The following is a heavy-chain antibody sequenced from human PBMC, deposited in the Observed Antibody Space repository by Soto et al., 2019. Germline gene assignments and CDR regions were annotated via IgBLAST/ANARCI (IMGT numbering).Heavy chain of an antibody. CDR2: IYSGGST. CDR1: GFTVSSNY. CDR3: ATVGSRSPVGWHGMDV. Sequence: PGGSLRLSCAASGFTVSSNYMSWVRQAPGKGLEWVSVIYSGGSTYYADSVKGRFTISRDNSKNTLYLQMNSLRAEDTAVYYCATVGSRSPVGWHGMDVWGQGTTVTVYS. J-gene: IGHJ6*02. V-gene: IGHV3-53*01. D-gene: IGHD1-26*01.